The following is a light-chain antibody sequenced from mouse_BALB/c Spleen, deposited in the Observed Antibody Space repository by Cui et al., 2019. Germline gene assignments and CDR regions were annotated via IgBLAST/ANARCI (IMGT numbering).Light chain of an antibody. J-gene: IGKJ2*01. V-gene: IGKV6-15*01. CDR3: QQYNSYPYT. CDR1: QNVGTN. Sequence: EIVMTQSQKVMPTSVGDRVSVTCKASQNVGTNVAWYQQKPGQSPKALIYSASYRYSGVPDRFTGSGSGTDFTLTISNVQSEDLAEYFCQQYNSYPYTFGGGTKLEIK. CDR2: SAS.